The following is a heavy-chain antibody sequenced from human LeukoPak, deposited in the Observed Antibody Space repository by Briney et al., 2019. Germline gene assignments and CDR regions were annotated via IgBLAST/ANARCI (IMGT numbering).Heavy chain of an antibody. J-gene: IGHJ4*02. CDR1: GFTFSSYW. CDR2: VRPGDGPT. Sequence: GGSLRLSCAASGFTFSSYWMSWVRQAPGKGLEWVSHVRPGDGPTTYAESVKGRFTISRDNSKNTVSLQMNSLKIEDTAVYFCSWEQDVSFGRHLEHWGQGTLVTVAS. CDR3: SWEQDVSFGRHLEH. V-gene: IGHV3-23*01. D-gene: IGHD1/OR15-1a*01.